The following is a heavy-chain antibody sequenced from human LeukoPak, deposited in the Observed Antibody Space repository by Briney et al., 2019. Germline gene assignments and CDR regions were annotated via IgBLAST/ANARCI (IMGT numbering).Heavy chain of an antibody. CDR3: ARRAGDYSHPYDY. CDR2: FSGSGGST. CDR1: GFTLSSYA. D-gene: IGHD3-22*01. J-gene: IGHJ4*02. V-gene: IGHV3-23*01. Sequence: GGSLRLSCAASGFTLSSYAMSWVRQAPGKGLECISGFSGSGGSTYYADSVKGRFTISRDNSKNTPYLQMNSLRAEDTAVYYCARRAGDYSHPYDYWGQGTLVTVSS.